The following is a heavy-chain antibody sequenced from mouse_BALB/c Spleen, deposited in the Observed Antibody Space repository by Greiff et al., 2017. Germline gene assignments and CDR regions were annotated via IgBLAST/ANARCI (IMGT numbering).Heavy chain of an antibody. V-gene: IGHV5-9-4*01. Sequence: EVQRVESGGGLVKPGGSLKLSCAASGFTFSSYAMSWVRQSPEKRLEWVAEISSGGSYTYYPDTVTGRFTISRDNAKNTLYLEMSSLRSEDTAMYYCAGEGTTAFAYWGQGTLVTVSA. D-gene: IGHD1-2*01. CDR2: ISSGGSYT. CDR1: GFTFSSYA. J-gene: IGHJ3*01. CDR3: AGEGTTAFAY.